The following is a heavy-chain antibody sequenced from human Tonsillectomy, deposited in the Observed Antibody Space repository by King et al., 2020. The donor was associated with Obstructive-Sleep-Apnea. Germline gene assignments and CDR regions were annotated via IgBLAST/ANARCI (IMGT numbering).Heavy chain of an antibody. CDR1: GASISNYY. V-gene: IGHV4-59*08. D-gene: IGHD2-2*01. J-gene: IGHJ5*02. Sequence: QLQESGPGLVKPSETLSLTCAVSGASISNYYWTWIRQPPGKGLEWIGYIYYSGTTNYNPSLKSRVTISVDTSKNQFSLKLSSVTAADTAMYYCARTLSTLNWFDPWGQGTLVTVSS. CDR2: IYYSGTT. CDR3: ARTLSTLNWFDP.